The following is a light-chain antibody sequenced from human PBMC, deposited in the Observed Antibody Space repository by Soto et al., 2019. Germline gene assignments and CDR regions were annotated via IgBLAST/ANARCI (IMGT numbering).Light chain of an antibody. CDR1: QSVSSSY. V-gene: IGKV3-20*01. J-gene: IGKJ1*01. Sequence: EIVLTQSPATLSLSPGESATLSCRASQSVSSSYLAWYQQKPGQAPRLLIYGASSRETGIPDRFSGSGAGTEFTRTISRLEPEDFAVDYCQQYGSSTQTFGQGTKVDIK. CDR2: GAS. CDR3: QQYGSSTQT.